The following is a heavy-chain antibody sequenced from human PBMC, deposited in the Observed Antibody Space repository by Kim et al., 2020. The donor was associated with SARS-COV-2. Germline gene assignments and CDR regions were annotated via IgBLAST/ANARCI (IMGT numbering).Heavy chain of an antibody. CDR3: AREVAARPDYYYGMDV. D-gene: IGHD6-6*01. Sequence: SGKGRFTISRDNAKNSLYLQMNSLRAEDTDVYYCAREVAARPDYYYGMDVWGQGTTVTVSS. J-gene: IGHJ6*02. V-gene: IGHV3-21*01.